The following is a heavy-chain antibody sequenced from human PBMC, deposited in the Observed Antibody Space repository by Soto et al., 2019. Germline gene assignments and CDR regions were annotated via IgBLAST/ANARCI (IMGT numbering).Heavy chain of an antibody. CDR2: IYYSGST. CDR3: ARRQYHHLEY. V-gene: IGHV4-59*01. D-gene: IGHD2-2*01. J-gene: IGHJ4*02. Sequence: QLQLQESGPGLVKPSETLSLTCTVSGGSITGYYWCWIRQPPGKGLEWIGYIYYSGSTNYNPSLKSRVTISVDTSKNQFSLRLSSVTAADTAVYYCARRQYHHLEYWGQGILVTVSS. CDR1: GGSITGYY.